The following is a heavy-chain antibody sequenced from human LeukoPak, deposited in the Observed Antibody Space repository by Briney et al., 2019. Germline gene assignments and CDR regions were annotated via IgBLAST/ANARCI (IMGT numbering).Heavy chain of an antibody. D-gene: IGHD6-19*01. Sequence: PSETLSLTFTVSGGSISTYYWRWIRQPPGKGLEWMGYIYYSGSTNYNPSLKSRVTISVDTSKNQFSLKLSPVTAADTAVYYCARRPHTGYSGDWGPHDYYYGMNVWGQGTTVTVSS. CDR1: GGSISTYY. J-gene: IGHJ6*02. CDR3: ARRPHTGYSGDWGPHDYYYGMNV. V-gene: IGHV4-59*08. CDR2: IYYSGST.